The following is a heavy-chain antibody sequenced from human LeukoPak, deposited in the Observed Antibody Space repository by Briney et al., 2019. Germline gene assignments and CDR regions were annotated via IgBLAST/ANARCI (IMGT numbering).Heavy chain of an antibody. V-gene: IGHV4-59*05. CDR2: IYYSGST. J-gene: IGHJ4*02. Sequence: GSLRLSCAASGFTFSSYSMNWIRQPPGKGLEWIGSIYYSGSTYYNPSLKSRVTISVDTSKNQFSLKLSSVTAADTAVYYCAGGVSLLGQFDYWGQGTLVTVSS. CDR3: AGGVSLLGQFDY. D-gene: IGHD3-16*01. CDR1: GFTFSSYS.